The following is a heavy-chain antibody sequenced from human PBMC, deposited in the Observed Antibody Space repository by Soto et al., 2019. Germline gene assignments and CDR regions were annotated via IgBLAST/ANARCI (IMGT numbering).Heavy chain of an antibody. CDR1: GFTFSSYA. J-gene: IGHJ6*03. Sequence: GGSLRLSCAASGFTFSSYAMSWVRQAPGKGLEWVSAISGSGGSIYYTDSVKGRFTISRDNSKNTLYLQMNSLRAEDTAVYYCAKSEVLITFGGVPGYMDVWGKGTTVTVSS. CDR2: ISGSGGSI. V-gene: IGHV3-23*01. CDR3: AKSEVLITFGGVPGYMDV. D-gene: IGHD3-16*01.